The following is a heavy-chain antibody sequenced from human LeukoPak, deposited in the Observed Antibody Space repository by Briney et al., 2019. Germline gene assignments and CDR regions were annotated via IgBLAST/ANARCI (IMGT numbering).Heavy chain of an antibody. Sequence: ASVKVSCKASGYTFTCYYMHWVRQAPGQGLEWMGWINPNSGGTNYAQKFQGRVTMTRDTSISTAYMELSRLRSDDTAVYYCARDTGDIVVVPAATILIAGGAFDIWGQGTMVTVSS. CDR2: INPNSGGT. V-gene: IGHV1-2*02. CDR3: ARDTGDIVVVPAATILIAGGAFDI. CDR1: GYTFTCYY. D-gene: IGHD2-2*01. J-gene: IGHJ3*02.